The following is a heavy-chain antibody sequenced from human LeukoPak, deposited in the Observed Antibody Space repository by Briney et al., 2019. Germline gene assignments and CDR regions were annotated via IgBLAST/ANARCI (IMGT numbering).Heavy chain of an antibody. CDR1: SYSISSGYY. Sequence: PSETLSLTCTVSSYSISSGYYWGWIRQPPGKGLEWIGSMHHSGNTYYNPSLRGRVTISKDTPKNQFSLRLTSVTAADTAVYYCARTYSSSSLFHFDYWGQGTLVTVSS. D-gene: IGHD6-13*01. V-gene: IGHV4-38-2*02. CDR2: MHHSGNT. J-gene: IGHJ4*02. CDR3: ARTYSSSSLFHFDY.